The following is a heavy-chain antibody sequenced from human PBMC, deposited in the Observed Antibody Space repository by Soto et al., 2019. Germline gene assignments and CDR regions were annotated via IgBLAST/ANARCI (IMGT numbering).Heavy chain of an antibody. CDR2: IYYSGST. Sequence: SETLSLTCSVSGGSINSSSYFWGWVRQPPGKGLEWIGSIYYSGSTYYNPSLRSRVTISVDTSKNQFSLKLSSVTAADTAVFYCARHYSSGARNWFDPWGQGTLVTVSS. CDR1: GGSINSSSYF. D-gene: IGHD6-19*01. CDR3: ARHYSSGARNWFDP. J-gene: IGHJ5*02. V-gene: IGHV4-39*01.